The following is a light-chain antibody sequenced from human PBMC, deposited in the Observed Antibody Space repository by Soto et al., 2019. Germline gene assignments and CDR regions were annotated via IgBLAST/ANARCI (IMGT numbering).Light chain of an antibody. CDR1: QSVSSN. V-gene: IGKV3-15*01. CDR3: QQYGTSPNT. Sequence: EIVMTQSPATRSVSPLEIATLSFRASQSVSSNLAWYQQKPGQAPRLLIYGASTRATGIPARFSGSGSGTDFTLTISRLEPADFAVYYCQQYGTSPNTFGGGTKVDIK. J-gene: IGKJ4*01. CDR2: GAS.